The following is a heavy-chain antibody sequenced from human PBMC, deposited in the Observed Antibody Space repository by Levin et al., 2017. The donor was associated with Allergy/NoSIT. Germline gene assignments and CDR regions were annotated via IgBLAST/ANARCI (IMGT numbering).Heavy chain of an antibody. V-gene: IGHV1-24*01. CDR3: ATDFYDILTGPYYYYGMDV. CDR2: FDPEDGET. CDR1: GYTLTELS. Sequence: ASVKVSCKVSGYTLTELSMHWVRQAPGKGLEWMGGFDPEDGETIYAQKFQGRVTMTEDTSTDTAYMELSSLRSEDTAVYYCATDFYDILTGPYYYYGMDVWGQGTTVTVSS. J-gene: IGHJ6*02. D-gene: IGHD3-9*01.